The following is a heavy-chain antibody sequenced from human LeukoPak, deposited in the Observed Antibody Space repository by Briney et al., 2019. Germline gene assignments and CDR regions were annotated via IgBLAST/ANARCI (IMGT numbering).Heavy chain of an antibody. V-gene: IGHV1-8*01. CDR1: GYTFTSYD. J-gene: IGHJ6*02. CDR3: ARGNFRRVYYYYGMDV. CDR2: MNPNSGNT. Sequence: ASVTVSFKASGYTFTSYDINWVRQATGQGVEWMGWMNPNSGNTGYAQKFQGRVTMTRNTSISTAYMELSSLRSEDTAVYYCARGNFRRVYYYYGMDVWGQGTTVTVSS. D-gene: IGHD3-3*01.